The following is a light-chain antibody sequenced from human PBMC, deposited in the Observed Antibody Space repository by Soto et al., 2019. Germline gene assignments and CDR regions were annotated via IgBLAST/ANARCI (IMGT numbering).Light chain of an antibody. J-gene: IGLJ3*02. CDR1: SGHSSFS. Sequence: QSVLTQSSSASASLGSSVKLTCTLSSGHSSFSIAWHQHQPGKAPRFLMKLEGSGSYSRGSGVPDRFSGSNSGADRYLTISNLQSEDEADYYCEAWDSNTRVFGGGTKLTVL. V-gene: IGLV4-60*03. CDR3: EAWDSNTRV. CDR2: LEGSGSY.